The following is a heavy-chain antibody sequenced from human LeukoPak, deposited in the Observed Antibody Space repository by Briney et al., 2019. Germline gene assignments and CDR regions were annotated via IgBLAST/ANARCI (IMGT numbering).Heavy chain of an antibody. Sequence: SETLSLTCAVYGGSFSGYYWSWIRQPPGKGLEWIGEINHSGSTNYNPSLKSRVTISVDTSKNQFSLKLTSVTAADTAVYYCARTFGPLDYWGQGTLVTVSS. V-gene: IGHV4-34*01. CDR3: ARTFGPLDY. J-gene: IGHJ4*02. D-gene: IGHD2/OR15-2a*01. CDR1: GGSFSGYY. CDR2: INHSGST.